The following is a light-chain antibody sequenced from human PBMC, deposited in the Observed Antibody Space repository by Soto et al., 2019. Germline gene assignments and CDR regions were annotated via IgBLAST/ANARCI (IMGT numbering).Light chain of an antibody. V-gene: IGKV3-20*01. CDR1: QSVARNY. CDR3: QQYATSPLT. CDR2: GAS. J-gene: IGKJ4*01. Sequence: EIVLTQSPGTLSVSPGERATLSCRASQSVARNYLAWYQQKPGQAPRLLIYGASSRATDIPDRFSGSGSGTDFTLTISRLEPEDFAVYYCQQYATSPLTFGGGTKVETK.